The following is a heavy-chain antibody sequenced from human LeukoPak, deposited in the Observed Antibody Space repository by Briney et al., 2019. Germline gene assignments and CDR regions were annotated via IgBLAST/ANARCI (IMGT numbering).Heavy chain of an antibody. Sequence: SETMSLTCTVSGGSISSGDYYWGWIRQPPGKGLEGIGYTYYSESTYYNPSLKSRVTISVDTSKNQFSLKLSSVTAADTAVYYCASSSIMITFGGVIATFDIWGQGTMVTVSS. D-gene: IGHD3-16*02. CDR2: TYYSEST. CDR3: ASSSIMITFGGVIATFDI. J-gene: IGHJ3*02. V-gene: IGHV4-30-4*01. CDR1: GGSISSGDYY.